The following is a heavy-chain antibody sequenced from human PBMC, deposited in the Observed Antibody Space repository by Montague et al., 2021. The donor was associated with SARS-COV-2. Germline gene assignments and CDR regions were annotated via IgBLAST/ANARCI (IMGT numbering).Heavy chain of an antibody. J-gene: IGHJ6*02. Sequence: SETLSLTCTVSGGSISSSSYYWGWIRQPPGKGLEWIGSIYYSGSTYYNPSLKSRVTISVDTSKNQFSLKLSSVTAADTAVYYCAREGTPLEMATIDYYGMDVWGQGTTVTVPS. CDR3: AREGTPLEMATIDYYGMDV. V-gene: IGHV4-39*07. CDR1: GGSISSSSYY. D-gene: IGHD5-24*01. CDR2: IYYSGST.